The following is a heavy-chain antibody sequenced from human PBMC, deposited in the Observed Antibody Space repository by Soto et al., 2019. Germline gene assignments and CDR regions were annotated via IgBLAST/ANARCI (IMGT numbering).Heavy chain of an antibody. CDR2: IYGGGTT. CDR1: GFTVSSKY. CDR3: VQTTGWPGFDF. V-gene: IGHV3-53*01. D-gene: IGHD6-19*01. J-gene: IGHJ4*02. Sequence: EVQLVESGGGLIQPGGSLRLSCAASGFTVSSKYMTWVRQAPGKGLEWVSVIYGGGTTYYADSVKGRFTISRDNSKNTFYLQVNSLRAEDTALYYCVQTTGWPGFDFWGQGTLVTVSS.